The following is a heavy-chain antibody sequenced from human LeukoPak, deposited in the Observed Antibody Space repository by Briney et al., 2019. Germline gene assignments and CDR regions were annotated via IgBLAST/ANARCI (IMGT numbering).Heavy chain of an antibody. CDR2: IYHSGST. CDR3: AQKAPYSPAYSQD. V-gene: IGHV4-38-2*01. J-gene: IGHJ1*01. Sequence: SETLSLTCAVSGHSINSDYYWNWIRQPPGKGLEWIGSIYHSGSTFYNPSLRSRVSMSLDTSKNQFSLRLTSVTAADTAVYYCAQKAPYSPAYSQDWGQGTLVTVSS. D-gene: IGHD2-21*01. CDR1: GHSINSDYY.